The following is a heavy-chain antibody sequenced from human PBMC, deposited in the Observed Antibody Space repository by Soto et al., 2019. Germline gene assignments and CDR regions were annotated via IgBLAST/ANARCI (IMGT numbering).Heavy chain of an antibody. CDR1: GFTFSSYA. V-gene: IGHV3-30-3*01. J-gene: IGHJ2*01. D-gene: IGHD2-15*01. CDR2: ISYDGSNK. CDR3: ARDEGLKLLPEWNFNL. Sequence: AGESLSLSCAASGFTFSSYALHWVRHAPGKGLEWVALISYDGSNKYYADSMKGRFTISRDNTTNTQYLQMSSPRADDKAVYYCARDEGLKLLPEWNFNLWGRGPLLTGSS.